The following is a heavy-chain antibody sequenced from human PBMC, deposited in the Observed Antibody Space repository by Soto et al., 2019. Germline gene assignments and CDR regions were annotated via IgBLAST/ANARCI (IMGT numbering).Heavy chain of an antibody. CDR1: GGSSNSGRHY. CDR2: MYYSGST. CDR3: ASASWNYDFSFHY. V-gene: IGHV4-39*07. D-gene: IGHD1-7*01. Sequence: PSETLSLTCTVSGGSSNSGRHYWGWVRQPPGKGLEWIGTMYYSGSTYYNPSLKTRVTISVDTSKNQFSLNLSSVTAADTAVYYCASASWNYDFSFHYWGQGTLVTVSS. J-gene: IGHJ4*02.